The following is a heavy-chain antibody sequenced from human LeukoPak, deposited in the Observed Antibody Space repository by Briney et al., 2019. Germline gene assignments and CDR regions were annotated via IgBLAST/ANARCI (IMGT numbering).Heavy chain of an antibody. J-gene: IGHJ4*02. Sequence: GESLKISCKGSGYSFISYWIGWVRQMPGKGLEWMGIIYPGDSDTRYSPSFQGQVTISADKSISTAYLQWSSLKASDTAMYYCARRLDYDFWSGRLYYFDYWGQGTLVTVSS. V-gene: IGHV5-51*01. CDR2: IYPGDSDT. D-gene: IGHD3-3*01. CDR1: GYSFISYW. CDR3: ARRLDYDFWSGRLYYFDY.